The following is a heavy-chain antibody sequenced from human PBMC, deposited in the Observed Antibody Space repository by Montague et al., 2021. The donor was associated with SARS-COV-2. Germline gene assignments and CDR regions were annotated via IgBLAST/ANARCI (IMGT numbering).Heavy chain of an antibody. CDR2: IYYSGST. CDR3: AMRGGALDAFDI. Sequence: ETLSLTCTVSGGSISSSSYYWGWIRQPPGKGLEWIGSIYYSGSTSYNPSLKSRVTMSVDTSKNQFSLKLSSVTAADTAVYYCAMRGGALDAFDIWGQGTMVIVSS. J-gene: IGHJ3*02. CDR1: GGSISSSSYY. V-gene: IGHV4-39*01. D-gene: IGHD4-17*01.